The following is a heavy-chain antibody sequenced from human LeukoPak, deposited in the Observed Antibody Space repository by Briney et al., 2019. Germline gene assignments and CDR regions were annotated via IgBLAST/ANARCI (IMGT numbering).Heavy chain of an antibody. CDR3: ARELVAVAGTGSWFDP. D-gene: IGHD6-19*01. V-gene: IGHV4-59*01. J-gene: IGHJ5*02. Sequence: KSSETLSLTCTVSGGSISSYYWSWIRQPPGEGLEWIGYIYYSGSTNYNPSLKSRVTISVDTSKNQFSLKLSSVTAADTAVYYCARELVAVAGTGSWFDPWGQGTLVTVSS. CDR2: IYYSGST. CDR1: GGSISSYY.